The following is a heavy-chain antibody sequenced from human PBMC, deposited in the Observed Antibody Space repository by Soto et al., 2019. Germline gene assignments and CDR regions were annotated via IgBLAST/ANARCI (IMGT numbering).Heavy chain of an antibody. Sequence: SETLSLTCTVSGGSISTYYWSWIRQPPGKGLEWIGYIYDSGSTDYNPSLKSRVTISVDTSKNQFSLKLSSVTAADTAVYYCARHGGRYCSGGTCYIYWHFDLWGSGTLVTVSS. J-gene: IGHJ2*01. V-gene: IGHV4-59*08. CDR3: ARHGGRYCSGGTCYIYWHFDL. CDR1: GGSISTYY. D-gene: IGHD2-15*01. CDR2: IYDSGST.